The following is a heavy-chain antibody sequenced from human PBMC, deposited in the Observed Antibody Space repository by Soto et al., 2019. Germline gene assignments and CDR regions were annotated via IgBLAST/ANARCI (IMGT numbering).Heavy chain of an antibody. CDR3: ARLELAYYYGSGSYEY. CDR2: IKQDGSEK. J-gene: IGHJ4*02. V-gene: IGHV3-7*01. CDR1: GFTFSSYW. Sequence: GGSLRLSCAASGFTFSSYWMSWVRQAPGKGLEWVANIKQDGSEKYYVDSVKGRFTISRDNAKNSLYLQMNSLRAEDTAVYYCARLELAYYYGSGSYEYWGQGTLVTVSS. D-gene: IGHD3-10*01.